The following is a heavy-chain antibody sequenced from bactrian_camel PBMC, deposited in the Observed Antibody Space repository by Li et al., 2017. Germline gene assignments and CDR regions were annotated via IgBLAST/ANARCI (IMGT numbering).Heavy chain of an antibody. CDR2: IRRSGGET. Sequence: QVQLVESGGGSVQTGGSLRLSCVVSGHSRGSNCVGWYRLPPGRAPAEREGIAAIRRSGGETWYAGSVKGRFTISRDNAKNTLYLQMHSLKPEDTAIYYCAADLRKASLGGSRCGRLLGTNDYTHWGQGTQVIVS. D-gene: IGHD1*01. V-gene: IGHV3-3*01. J-gene: IGHJ4*01. CDR1: GHSRGSNC. CDR3: AADLRKASLGGSRCGRLLGTNDYTH.